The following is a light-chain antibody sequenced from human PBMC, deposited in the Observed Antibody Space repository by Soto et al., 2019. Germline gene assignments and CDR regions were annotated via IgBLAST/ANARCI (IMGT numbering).Light chain of an antibody. CDR2: AAS. CDR3: QQYNNWPPWT. V-gene: IGKV3-15*01. J-gene: IGKJ1*01. Sequence: EIVMTQSPAPLSVSPGERATLSCRASQSIGSNLAWYQQKPGQAPRLLIYAASIRATDFPARFSGSGSWTEFTLTISGLQSDDFAVYFCQQYNNWPPWTFGHGTKVEIK. CDR1: QSIGSN.